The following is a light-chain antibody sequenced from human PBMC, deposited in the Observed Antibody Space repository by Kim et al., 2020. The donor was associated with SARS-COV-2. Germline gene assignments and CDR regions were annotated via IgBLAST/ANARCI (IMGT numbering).Light chain of an antibody. CDR1: SSDVGGYNY. V-gene: IGLV2-14*03. CDR2: DVS. CDR3: SSYTSSSTVAGV. Sequence: QSALTQPASVSGSPGQSITISCPGTSSDVGGYNYVSWYQQHPGKAPKLMIYDVSNRPSGVSNCFSGSKSGNTASLTISGLQAEDEADYYCSSYTSSSTVAGVFGGGTKLTVL. J-gene: IGLJ2*01.